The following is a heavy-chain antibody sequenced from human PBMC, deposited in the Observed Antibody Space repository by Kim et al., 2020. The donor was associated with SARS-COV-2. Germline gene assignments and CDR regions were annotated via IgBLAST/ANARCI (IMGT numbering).Heavy chain of an antibody. J-gene: IGHJ6*02. CDR1: GGSISSYY. Sequence: SETLSLTCTVSGGSISSYYWSWIRQPPGKGLEWIGYIYYSGSTNYNPSLKSRVTISVDTSKNQFSLKLSSVTAADTAVYYCARLAEQWLPPLYYYYGMDVWGQGTTVTVSS. CDR2: IYYSGST. V-gene: IGHV4-59*08. D-gene: IGHD6-19*01. CDR3: ARLAEQWLPPLYYYYGMDV.